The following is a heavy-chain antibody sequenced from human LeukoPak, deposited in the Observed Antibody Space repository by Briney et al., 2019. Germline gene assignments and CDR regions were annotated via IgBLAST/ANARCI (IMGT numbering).Heavy chain of an antibody. CDR1: GFTFSTYW. CDR3: ARASATLSNLLDH. D-gene: IGHD3-10*01. CDR2: IKGDGSST. V-gene: IGHV3-74*01. J-gene: IGHJ4*02. Sequence: GGSLRLSCAASGFTFSTYWMHWVRQAPGKGLVWVARIKGDGSSTIYADSVKGRFTISRDNSKNTLYLQTSRLRVEDTAVYYCARASATLSNLLDHWGRGTLVTV.